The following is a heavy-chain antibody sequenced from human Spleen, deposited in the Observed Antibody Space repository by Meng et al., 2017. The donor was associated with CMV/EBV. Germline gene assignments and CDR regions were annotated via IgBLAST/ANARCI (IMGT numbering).Heavy chain of an antibody. J-gene: IGHJ4*02. CDR2: ISWNGDNI. V-gene: IGHV3-9*01. Sequence: SLKISCAASGFTFTEYAMHWVRQTPGKGLEWVSGISWNGDNIGYADSVKGRFTISRDNVNKALYLQMNSLRAEDTALYYCTKDRSFRGLDYWGQGTLVTVSS. CDR3: TKDRSFRGLDY. CDR1: GFTFTEYA.